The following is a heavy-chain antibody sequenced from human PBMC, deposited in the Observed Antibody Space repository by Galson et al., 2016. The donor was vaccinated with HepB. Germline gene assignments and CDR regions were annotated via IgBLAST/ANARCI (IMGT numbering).Heavy chain of an antibody. CDR2: VSGHNGKT. V-gene: IGHV1-18*01. CDR3: ARQHTSSSTFDP. J-gene: IGHJ5*02. Sequence: SVKVSCKAYGYSFSSYDVSWVRQAPGQELEWVGWVSGHNGKTRYAQKFQDRVTVTADTSTSTAYMELRSRRPDDTAMFYCARQHTSSSTFDPWGQGTLVTVSS. D-gene: IGHD6-6*01. CDR1: GYSFSSYD.